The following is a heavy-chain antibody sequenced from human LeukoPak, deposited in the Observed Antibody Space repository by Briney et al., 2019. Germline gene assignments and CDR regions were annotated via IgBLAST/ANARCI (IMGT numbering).Heavy chain of an antibody. V-gene: IGHV3-30*02. CDR2: IRYDGSNK. CDR3: AKDPDYETYYFDY. CDR1: GFTFSSYG. D-gene: IGHD4-17*01. J-gene: IGHJ4*02. Sequence: PGGSLRLSCAASGFTFSSYGMHWVRQAPGKGLEWVAFIRYDGSNKYYADSVKGRFTISRDNSKNTLYLQMNSLRAEDTAVYYCAKDPDYETYYFDYWGQGTLVTVSS.